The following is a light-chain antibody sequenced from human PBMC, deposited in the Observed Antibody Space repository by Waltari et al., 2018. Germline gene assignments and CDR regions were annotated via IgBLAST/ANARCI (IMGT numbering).Light chain of an antibody. CDR2: NTD. Sequence: QTVVTQEPSLTVPPGGTVTLTCASFTGAVISHSYPNWFQQKPGQAPRTLIYNTDKKHSWTPARFSGSLRGDKAALTLSPAQPEDEAEYYCALYYGNARWVFGGGTNLTVL. CDR3: ALYYGNARWV. CDR1: TGAVISHSY. J-gene: IGLJ3*02. V-gene: IGLV7-43*01.